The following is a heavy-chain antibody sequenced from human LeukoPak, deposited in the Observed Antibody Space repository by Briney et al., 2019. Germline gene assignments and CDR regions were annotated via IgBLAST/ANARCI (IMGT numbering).Heavy chain of an antibody. CDR3: ASPTYYYDSSGYYYVY. CDR2: IIPILGIA. Sequence: GSSVKVSCKASGGTFSSYAISWVRQAPGQGLEWMGRIIPILGIANYAQKFQGRVTITADKSASTAYMELSSLRSEDTAVYYCASPTYYYDSSGYYYVYWGQGTLVTVSS. CDR1: GGTFSSYA. V-gene: IGHV1-69*04. D-gene: IGHD3-22*01. J-gene: IGHJ4*02.